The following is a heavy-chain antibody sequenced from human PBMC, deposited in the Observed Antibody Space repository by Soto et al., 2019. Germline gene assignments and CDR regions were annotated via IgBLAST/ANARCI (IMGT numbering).Heavy chain of an antibody. V-gene: IGHV1-18*01. CDR1: GYTFTSYC. CDR2: ISAYNGNT. J-gene: IGHJ4*02. Sequence: ASVKVSGKASGYTFTSYCISWVRQAPGQGLEWMGWISAYNGNTNYAQKLQGRVTMTTDTSTSTAYMELRSLRSDDTAVYYCARDLLAVAGTRTFDYWGQGTLVTVSS. D-gene: IGHD6-19*01. CDR3: ARDLLAVAGTRTFDY.